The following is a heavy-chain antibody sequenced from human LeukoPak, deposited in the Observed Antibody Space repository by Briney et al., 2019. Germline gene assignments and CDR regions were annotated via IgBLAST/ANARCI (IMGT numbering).Heavy chain of an antibody. D-gene: IGHD2-8*01. J-gene: IGHJ4*02. V-gene: IGHV3-7*01. Sequence: GGSLRLSCAASGSTFTTYWMSWVRQAPGKGLEWVANIKQDGSETFYVDSVKGRFTISRDNARNSVYLQMNSLRAEDTAVYYCARLMFLWPPIYFDYWGQGTLVTVSS. CDR2: IKQDGSET. CDR3: ARLMFLWPPIYFDY. CDR1: GSTFTTYW.